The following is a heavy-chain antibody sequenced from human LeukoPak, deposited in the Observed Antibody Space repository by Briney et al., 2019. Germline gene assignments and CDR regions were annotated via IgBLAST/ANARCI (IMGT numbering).Heavy chain of an antibody. V-gene: IGHV3-30*03. CDR1: GFTFSSYG. Sequence: HTGGSLRLSCAASGFTFSSYGMHWVRQAPGKGLEWVAVISYDGSNKYFADSVKGRFTISRDNSKNTLFLQMNSLRAEDTAVYYCARLYGPDAFDIWGQGTMVTVSS. CDR2: ISYDGSNK. J-gene: IGHJ3*02. D-gene: IGHD4-17*01. CDR3: ARLYGPDAFDI.